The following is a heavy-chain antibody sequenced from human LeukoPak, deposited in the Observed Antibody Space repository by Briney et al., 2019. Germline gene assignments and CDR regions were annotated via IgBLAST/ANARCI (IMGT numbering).Heavy chain of an antibody. Sequence: ASVKVYCKASGYTFTGYYMHWVRQAPGQGLEWMGRINPNSGGTNSAQKFYGRVTMTRDTSISTAYMELSRLTSDDTAVYYCARGEVGATAHFDYWGQGTLVTVSS. J-gene: IGHJ4*02. D-gene: IGHD1-26*01. CDR2: INPNSGGT. CDR1: GYTFTGYY. CDR3: ARGEVGATAHFDY. V-gene: IGHV1-2*06.